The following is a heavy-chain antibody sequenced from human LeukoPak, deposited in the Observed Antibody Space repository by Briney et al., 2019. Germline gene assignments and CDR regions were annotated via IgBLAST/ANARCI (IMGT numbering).Heavy chain of an antibody. CDR1: GFTVSNNY. V-gene: IGHV3-53*01. J-gene: IGHJ4*02. CDR3: AAQGVFSHGGY. D-gene: IGHD3-16*01. CDR2: IYSGGST. Sequence: GGSLRLSCAASGFTVSNNYMSWIRQAPGKGLEWVSVIYSGGSTYYTDSVKGRFTISRDTSKNTLYLQMNSLRAEDTAVYYCAAQGVFSHGGYWGQGTLVTVSS.